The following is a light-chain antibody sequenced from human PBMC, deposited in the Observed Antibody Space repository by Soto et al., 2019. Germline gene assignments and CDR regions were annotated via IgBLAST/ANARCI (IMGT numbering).Light chain of an antibody. Sequence: QSVLTQPASVSGSPGQSITISCNGTSTDVGRYKYVSWYQQHPGKAHKLMVYDVSNRPSWVSNRFSGSKSGITASLTISGLQAEDEADYYCTSYTSDSTYVFGTGTKVTVL. V-gene: IGLV2-14*01. CDR1: STDVGRYKY. J-gene: IGLJ1*01. CDR2: DVS. CDR3: TSYTSDSTYV.